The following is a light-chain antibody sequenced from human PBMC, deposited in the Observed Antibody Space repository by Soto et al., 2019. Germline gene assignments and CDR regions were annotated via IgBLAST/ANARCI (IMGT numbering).Light chain of an antibody. CDR2: AAS. Sequence: DIQMTQSPSSLSASVGDRVTITCQASQRISSYLNWYQQKPGKAPKLLIYAASSLQSGVPSRFSGSGSGTDFTLTISSLQPEDFATYYCQQSYSTPRTFGQGTKVDNK. J-gene: IGKJ1*01. CDR3: QQSYSTPRT. V-gene: IGKV1-39*01. CDR1: QRISSY.